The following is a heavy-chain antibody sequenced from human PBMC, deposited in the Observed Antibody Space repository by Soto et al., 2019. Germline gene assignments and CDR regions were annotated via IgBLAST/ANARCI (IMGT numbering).Heavy chain of an antibody. CDR1: GFTFDDYA. Sequence: EVQLVESGGGLVQPGRSLRLSCAASGFTFDDYAMHWVRQAPGKGLEWVSAITWNSGSLGYADSVKGRFTISRDNAKHSLYLQMNSLRAEDTAFYYCVRDGNGYLFDYWGQGTLVTVSS. D-gene: IGHD3-3*01. V-gene: IGHV3-9*01. CDR3: VRDGNGYLFDY. J-gene: IGHJ4*02. CDR2: ITWNSGSL.